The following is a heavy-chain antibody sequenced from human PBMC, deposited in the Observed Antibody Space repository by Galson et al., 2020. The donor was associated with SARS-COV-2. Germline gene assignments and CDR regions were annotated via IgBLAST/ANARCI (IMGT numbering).Heavy chain of an antibody. Sequence: ETLSLTCTVSGGSISSSSYYWGWIRQPPGKGLEWIGSIYYSGSTYYNPSLKSRVTISVDTSKNQFSLKLSSVTAADTAVYYCARESGQWLLPPYFDYWGQGTLVTVSS. V-gene: IGHV4-39*07. CDR2: IYYSGST. D-gene: IGHD6-19*01. CDR1: GGSISSSSYY. CDR3: ARESGQWLLPPYFDY. J-gene: IGHJ4*02.